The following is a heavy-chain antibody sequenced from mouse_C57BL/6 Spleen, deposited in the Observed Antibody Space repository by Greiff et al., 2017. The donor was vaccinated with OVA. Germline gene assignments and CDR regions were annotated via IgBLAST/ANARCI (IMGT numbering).Heavy chain of an antibody. CDR2: IHPNSGST. V-gene: IGHV1-64*01. D-gene: IGHD2-3*01. J-gene: IGHJ3*01. CDR3: AREDGYYAWFAY. CDR1: GYTFTSYW. Sequence: QVQLQQPGAELVKPGASVKLSCKASGYTFTSYWMHWVKPRPGQGLEWIGMIHPNSGSTNYNEKFKSKATLTVDKSSSTAYMQLSSLTSEDSAVYYCAREDGYYAWFAYWGQGTLVTVSA.